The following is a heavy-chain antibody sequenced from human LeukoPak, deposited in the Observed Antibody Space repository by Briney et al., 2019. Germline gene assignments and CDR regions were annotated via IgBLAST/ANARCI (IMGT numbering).Heavy chain of an antibody. J-gene: IGHJ4*02. CDR2: ISGSGGST. CDR1: GFTFSSYA. Sequence: GGSLRLSCAASGFTFSSYAMSWVRQAPGKGLEWVSGISGSGGSTYYADSVKGRFTISRDNSKNTLYLQMNSLRAEDTAVCYCAREVRPPYSSTWYPPPFDYWGQGTLVTVSS. D-gene: IGHD6-13*01. V-gene: IGHV3-23*01. CDR3: AREVRPPYSSTWYPPPFDY.